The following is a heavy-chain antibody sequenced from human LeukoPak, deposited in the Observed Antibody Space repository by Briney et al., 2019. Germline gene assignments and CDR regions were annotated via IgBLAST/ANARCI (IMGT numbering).Heavy chain of an antibody. J-gene: IGHJ4*02. D-gene: IGHD6-19*01. Sequence: GRSLRLSCAASGFTFSSYAMHWVCQAPGKGLEWVAVISYDGSNKYYADSVKGRFTISRDNSKNTLYLQMNSLRAEDTAVYYCASLNIAVAGTFDYWGQGTLVTVSS. CDR3: ASLNIAVAGTFDY. CDR2: ISYDGSNK. V-gene: IGHV3-30-3*01. CDR1: GFTFSSYA.